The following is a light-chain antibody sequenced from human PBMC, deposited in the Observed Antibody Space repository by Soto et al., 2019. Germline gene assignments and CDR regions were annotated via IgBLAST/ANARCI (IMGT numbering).Light chain of an antibody. CDR3: QKYNSAPRT. V-gene: IGKV1-27*01. CDR2: AAS. CDR1: QGISNY. Sequence: DIQMTQSPSSLSASVGDRITITCRGSQGISNYLAWYQQNPGKVPKLLIYAASTLQSGVPSRFSGSGSGTDFTLTISSLQPEDVATYYCQKYNSAPRTFGPGTKVDIK. J-gene: IGKJ3*01.